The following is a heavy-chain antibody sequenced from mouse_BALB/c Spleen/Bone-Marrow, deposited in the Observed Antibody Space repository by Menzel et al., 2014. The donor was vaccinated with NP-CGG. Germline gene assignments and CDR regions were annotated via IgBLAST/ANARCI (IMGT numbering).Heavy chain of an antibody. CDR2: IDPSDSEA. V-gene: IGHV1-61*01. Sequence: VKLMESGAELVRPGASVKLSCKASGYTFTGYWMNWAKQRPGQGLEWIGIIDPSDSEAHYNEMFKDKATLTVDKSSSTVYMQFSGLTSEDSAVYYCVRKYGKGGDYWGQGTTLTVSS. CDR3: VRKYGKGGDY. D-gene: IGHD2-10*02. J-gene: IGHJ2*01. CDR1: GYTFTGYW.